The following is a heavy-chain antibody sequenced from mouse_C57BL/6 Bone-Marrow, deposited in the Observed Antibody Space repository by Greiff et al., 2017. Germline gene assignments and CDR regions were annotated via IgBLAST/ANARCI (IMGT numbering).Heavy chain of an antibody. Sequence: QVQLQQSGAELARPGASVKLSCKASGYTFTSYGISWVKQRTGQGLEWIGEIYPRSGNTYYNEKFKGKATLTADKSSSTAYMELRRLTSGDSAVYFCARAGYYGSSYDWYFDVWGTGTTVTVSS. CDR2: IYPRSGNT. D-gene: IGHD1-1*01. V-gene: IGHV1-81*01. CDR1: GYTFTSYG. CDR3: ARAGYYGSSYDWYFDV. J-gene: IGHJ1*03.